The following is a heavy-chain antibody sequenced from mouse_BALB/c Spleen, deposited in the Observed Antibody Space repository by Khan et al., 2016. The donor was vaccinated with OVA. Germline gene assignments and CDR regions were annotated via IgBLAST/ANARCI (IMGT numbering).Heavy chain of an antibody. J-gene: IGHJ3*01. CDR3: ARSTYRYAFVY. V-gene: IGHV3-8*02. D-gene: IGHD2-12*01. CDR2: IIYTGYT. CDR1: GDSITSGY. Sequence: EVQLQESGPSLVKPSQTLSLTCSVTGDSITSGYWNWIRKFPGNKLEYMGYIIYTGYTYYNPSLKSRISITRHTYKNQYYLQLSSVTEEDTATYYCARSTYRYAFVYWGQGTLVTVSA.